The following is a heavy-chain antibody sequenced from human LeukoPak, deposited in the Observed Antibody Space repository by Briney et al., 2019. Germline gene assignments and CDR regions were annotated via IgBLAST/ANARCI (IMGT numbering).Heavy chain of an antibody. J-gene: IGHJ4*02. V-gene: IGHV4-39*02. CDR3: ARESPTITQYFDY. D-gene: IGHD5-12*01. Sequence: SETLSLTCTVSGGSISSSSYYWGWIRQPPGKGLEWIGSIYYSGSTYYNPSLKSRVTISVDTSKNQFSLKLSSVTAADTAVYYCARESPTITQYFDYWGQGTLVTVSS. CDR1: GGSISSSSYY. CDR2: IYYSGST.